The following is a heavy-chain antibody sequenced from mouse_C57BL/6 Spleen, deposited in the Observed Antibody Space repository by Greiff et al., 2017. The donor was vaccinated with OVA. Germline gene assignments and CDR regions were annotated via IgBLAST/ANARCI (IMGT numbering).Heavy chain of an antibody. CDR3: TRVITTVIDY. CDR1: GFTFSSYA. V-gene: IGHV5-9-1*02. D-gene: IGHD1-1*01. J-gene: IGHJ2*01. CDR2: ISSGGDYI. Sequence: EVKLMESGEGLVKPGGSLKLSCAASGFTFSSYAMSWVRQTPEKRLEWVAYISSGGDYIYYADTVKGRFTISRDNARNTLYLQMSSLKSEDTAMYYCTRVITTVIDYWGQGTTLTVSS.